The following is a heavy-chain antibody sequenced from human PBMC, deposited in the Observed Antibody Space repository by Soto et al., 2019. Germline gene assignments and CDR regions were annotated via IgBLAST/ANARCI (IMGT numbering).Heavy chain of an antibody. CDR3: ARHYGSGSYGYYYYGMDV. CDR1: GGSISSGDYY. D-gene: IGHD3-10*01. CDR2: IYYSGST. V-gene: IGHV4-30-4*01. Sequence: KASETLSLTCTVSGGSISSGDYYWSWIRQPPGKGLEWIGYIYYSGSTYYNPFLKSRVTISVDTSKNQFSLKLSSVTAADTAVYYCARHYGSGSYGYYYYGMDVWGQGTTVTVSS. J-gene: IGHJ6*02.